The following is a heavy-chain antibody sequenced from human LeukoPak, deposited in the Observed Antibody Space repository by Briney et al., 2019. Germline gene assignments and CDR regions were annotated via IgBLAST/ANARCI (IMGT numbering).Heavy chain of an antibody. CDR3: AKDPRLRYFDGYFGY. J-gene: IGHJ4*02. Sequence: GRSLRFSCAASGFTFSSYGMHWVRQAPGKGLEWVAVISYDGSNKYYADSVKGRFTISRDNSKNTLYLQMNSLRAEDTAVYYCAKDPRLRYFDGYFGYWGQGTLVTVSS. CDR2: ISYDGSNK. D-gene: IGHD3-9*01. V-gene: IGHV3-30*18. CDR1: GFTFSSYG.